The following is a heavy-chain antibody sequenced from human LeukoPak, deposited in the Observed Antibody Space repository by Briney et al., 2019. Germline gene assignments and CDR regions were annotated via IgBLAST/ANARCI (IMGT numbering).Heavy chain of an antibody. CDR2: ISSSSSYI. V-gene: IGHV3-21*01. D-gene: IGHD6-13*01. J-gene: IGHJ4*02. CDR3: ARAYSSSWYFDY. CDR1: GFTFSSYS. Sequence: GGSLRLSCAASGFTFSSYSMNWVRQAPGKGLEWVSSISSSSSYIYYADSVKGRFTISRDNAKNSLYLQMNSLRAEDTAVYYCARAYSSSWYFDYWGQGTLVTVSS.